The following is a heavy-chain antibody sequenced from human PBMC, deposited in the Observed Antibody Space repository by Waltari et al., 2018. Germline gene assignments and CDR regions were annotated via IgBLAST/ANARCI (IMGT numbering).Heavy chain of an antibody. J-gene: IGHJ6*02. CDR3: ARDAGRGGSENYYYYSMDV. CDR2: ITYSSTST. CDR1: GFTFSDYR. D-gene: IGHD3-10*01. Sequence: EVKLVESGGGLVKPGGSLRLSCAASGFTFSDYRMNWVRRAPGMGVRCVFSITYSSTSTYYADAGRGRLTISRDKAGNSLFLQVDNLSAEDTAVYYCARDAGRGGSENYYYYSMDVWGQGTTVTVSS. V-gene: IGHV3-21*01.